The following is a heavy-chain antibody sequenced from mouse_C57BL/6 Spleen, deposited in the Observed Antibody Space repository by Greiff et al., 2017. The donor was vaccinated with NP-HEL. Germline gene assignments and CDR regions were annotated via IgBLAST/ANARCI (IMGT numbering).Heavy chain of an antibody. D-gene: IGHD1-1*01. CDR2: ISSGSSTI. J-gene: IGHJ2*01. V-gene: IGHV5-17*01. CDR3: AGDYYGSSYLDY. Sequence: EVQRVESGGGLVKPGGSLKLSCAASGFTFSDYGMHWVRQAPEKGLEWVAYISSGSSTIYYADTVKGRYTISRDNAKNTLFLQMTSLRSEDTAMDYCAGDYYGSSYLDYWGQGTTLTVSS. CDR1: GFTFSDYG.